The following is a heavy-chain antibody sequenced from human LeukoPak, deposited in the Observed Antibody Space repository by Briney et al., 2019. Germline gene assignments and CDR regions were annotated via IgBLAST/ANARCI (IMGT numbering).Heavy chain of an antibody. CDR2: ISAYNGNT. V-gene: IGHV1-18*04. CDR1: GYTFTGYY. D-gene: IGHD2-2*03. CDR3: ARDKWISDYYYGMDV. J-gene: IGHJ6*02. Sequence: ASVKVSCKASGYTFTGYYIHWARQAPGQGLEWMGWISAYNGNTNYAQKLQGRVTMTTDTSTSTAYMELRSLRSDDTAVYYCARDKWISDYYYGMDVWGQGTTVTVSS.